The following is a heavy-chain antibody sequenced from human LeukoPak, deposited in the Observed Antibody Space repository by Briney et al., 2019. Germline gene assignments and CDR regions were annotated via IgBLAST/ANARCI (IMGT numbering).Heavy chain of an antibody. J-gene: IGHJ4*02. D-gene: IGHD3-22*01. V-gene: IGHV4-61*02. CDR3: ARGRYYDSSGYHPLFDY. Sequence: PSQTLSLTCTVSGGSISSGSYYWSWIRQPAGKGLEWIGRIYTSGSTNYNPSLKSRVTISVDTSKNQFSLKLSSVTAADTAAYYCARGRYYDSSGYHPLFDYWGQGTLVTVSS. CDR2: IYTSGST. CDR1: GGSISSGSYY.